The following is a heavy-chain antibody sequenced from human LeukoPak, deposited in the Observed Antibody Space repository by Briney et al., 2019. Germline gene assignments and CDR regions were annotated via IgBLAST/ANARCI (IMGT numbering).Heavy chain of an antibody. V-gene: IGHV4-34*01. Sequence: SETLSLTCSVYGXSFSGYCGSWIRQPPGKGLEWIGEINHSGSTNYNPSLKTRVTISLDRSKDQFSLKLTSVTAADTAVYYCTRGKPETVFDSWGRGTLVTVSS. CDR2: INHSGST. J-gene: IGHJ4*01. CDR1: GXSFSGYC. CDR3: TRGKPETVFDS.